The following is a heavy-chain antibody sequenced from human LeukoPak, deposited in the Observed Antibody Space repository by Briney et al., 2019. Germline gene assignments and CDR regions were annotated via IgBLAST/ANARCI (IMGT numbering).Heavy chain of an antibody. J-gene: IGHJ4*02. CDR2: ISWNSGSI. CDR1: GFTFDDYA. CDR3: ANGKTSLWFGEFED. D-gene: IGHD3-10*01. V-gene: IGHV3-9*01. Sequence: PGGSLRLSCAASGFTFDDYAMHWVRQAPGKGLEWVSGISWNSGSIGYADSVKGRFTISRDDAKNSLYLQMNSLRAEDTALYYCANGKTSLWFGEFEDWGQGTLVTVSS.